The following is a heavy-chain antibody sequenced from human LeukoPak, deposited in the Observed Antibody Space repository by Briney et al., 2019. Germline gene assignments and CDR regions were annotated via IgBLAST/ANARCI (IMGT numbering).Heavy chain of an antibody. V-gene: IGHV5-51*01. D-gene: IGHD3-10*01. CDR1: GYSFTSYW. CDR3: ARHGNDYYGSINWFDP. J-gene: IGHJ5*02. CDR2: IYPGDSDT. Sequence: GESLKISCKGSGYSFTSYWIGWVRQMPGKGLEWMGIIYPGDSDTRYSPSFQGQVTISADKSISTAYLQWSSLKASDTAMYYCARHGNDYYGSINWFDPWGQGTLVTVSS.